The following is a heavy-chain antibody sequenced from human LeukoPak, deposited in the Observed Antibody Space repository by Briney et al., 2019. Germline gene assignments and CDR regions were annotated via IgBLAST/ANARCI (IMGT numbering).Heavy chain of an antibody. CDR2: INHSGST. J-gene: IGHJ5*02. CDR1: GGSLSSYY. Sequence: PSETLSLTCTVSGGSLSSYYWSWIRQPPGKGLEWIGEINHSGSTNYNSSLKSRVTISVDTSKNQFSLKLSSVTAADTAVYYCASLYSWFDPWGQGTLVTVSS. V-gene: IGHV4-34*01. CDR3: ASLYSWFDP.